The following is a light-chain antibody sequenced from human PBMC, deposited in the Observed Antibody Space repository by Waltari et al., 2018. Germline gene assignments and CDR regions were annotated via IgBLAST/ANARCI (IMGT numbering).Light chain of an antibody. V-gene: IGKV1-12*01. Sequence: DIQMTQSPSSVSASVRDRVTISCRASQDVSTWLAWYQQKPGKAPNLLMYGASTLQSGVPLRFSGSGSGTDFTLTVNGLQPEDFASYYCQQTDSFPLTFGGGTKVELK. J-gene: IGKJ4*01. CDR1: QDVSTW. CDR3: QQTDSFPLT. CDR2: GAS.